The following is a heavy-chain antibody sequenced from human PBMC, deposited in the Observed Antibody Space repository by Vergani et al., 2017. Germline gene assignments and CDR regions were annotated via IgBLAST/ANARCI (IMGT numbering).Heavy chain of an antibody. CDR3: ATVGTQWVVNGFFDH. V-gene: IGHV4-59*11. Sequence: QVQLQESGPGLVKPAETLSLSCTVSAVSLQSHYWAWLRQSPGKGLEYIGFIYHIGSTFYHPSLKSRVTMSVDMSKNQFSLKLKSVTSADTAVYYCATVGTQWVVNGFFDHWGQGILVTVSS. D-gene: IGHD6-19*01. CDR1: AVSLQSHY. CDR2: IYHIGST. J-gene: IGHJ4*02.